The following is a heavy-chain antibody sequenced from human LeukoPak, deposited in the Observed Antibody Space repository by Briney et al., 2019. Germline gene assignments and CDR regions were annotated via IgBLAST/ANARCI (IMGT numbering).Heavy chain of an antibody. J-gene: IGHJ4*02. D-gene: IGHD5-24*01. CDR2: ISASRDNT. V-gene: IGHV3-23*01. CDR3: AKSRPPDGYKFDY. Sequence: GGSLRLSCAASGFTFSSYAMSWLRQAPGKGLEWVSAISASRDNTCYADSVKGRFTISRDNSKNTLYLQMNSLRAEDTAVYYCAKSRPPDGYKFDYWGQGTLVTVSS. CDR1: GFTFSSYA.